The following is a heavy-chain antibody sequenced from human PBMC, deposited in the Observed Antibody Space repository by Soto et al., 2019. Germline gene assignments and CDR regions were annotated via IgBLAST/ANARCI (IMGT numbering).Heavy chain of an antibody. CDR2: ISSSDYYI. CDR3: ARADTEIVVVPGLFDP. CDR1: GFTFNSYY. D-gene: IGHD2-2*01. Sequence: GGSLRLSCAASGFTFNSYYMNWVRQAPGKGLEWVSSISSSDYYIYYADSVKGRFTISRDNARNSLFLQMNSLRAEDTAVYYCARADTEIVVVPGLFDPWGQGTLVTVSS. V-gene: IGHV3-21*01. J-gene: IGHJ5*02.